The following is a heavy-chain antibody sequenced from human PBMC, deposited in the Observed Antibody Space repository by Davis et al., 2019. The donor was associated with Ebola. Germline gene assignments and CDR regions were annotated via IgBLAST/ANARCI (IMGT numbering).Heavy chain of an antibody. V-gene: IGHV3-74*01. D-gene: IGHD3-22*01. J-gene: IGHJ4*02. CDR3: ARVESGYYYDSSGYGVRPSPPDY. CDR1: GFTFSSYW. CDR2: INSDGSST. Sequence: PGGSLRLSCAASGFTFSSYWMHWVRQAPGKGLVWVSRINSDGSSTSYADSVKGRFTISRDNAKNSLYLQMNSLRAEDTAVYYCARVESGYYYDSSGYGVRPSPPDYWGQGTLVTVSS.